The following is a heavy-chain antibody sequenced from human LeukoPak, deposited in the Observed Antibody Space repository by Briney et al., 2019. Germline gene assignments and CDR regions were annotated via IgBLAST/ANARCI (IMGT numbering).Heavy chain of an antibody. D-gene: IGHD3-22*01. J-gene: IGHJ6*02. CDR1: GYTFTSYD. CDR3: ARLNRYYYDSSGSPGHYYGMDV. CDR2: MNPISGNT. Sequence: ASVKVSCKASGYTFTSYDINWVRQATGHGLEWMGWMNPISGNTGYAQKFQGRVTMTRNTSISTAYMELSSLRSEDTAVYYCARLNRYYYDSSGSPGHYYGMDVWGQGTTVTVSS. V-gene: IGHV1-8*01.